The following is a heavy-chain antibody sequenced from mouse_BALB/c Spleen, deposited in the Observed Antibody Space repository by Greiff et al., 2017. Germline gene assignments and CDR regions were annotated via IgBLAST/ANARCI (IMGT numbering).Heavy chain of an antibody. CDR2: ISYSGST. D-gene: IGHD1-1*02. CDR3: ASEVGGEYYFDY. J-gene: IGHJ2*01. CDR1: GYSITSDYA. Sequence: EVQLVESGPGLVKPSQSLSLTCTVTGYSITSDYAWNWIRQFPGNKLEWMGYISYSGSTSYNPSLKSRISITRDTSKNQFFLQLNSVTTEDTATYYCASEVGGEYYFDYWGQGTTLTVSS. V-gene: IGHV3-2*02.